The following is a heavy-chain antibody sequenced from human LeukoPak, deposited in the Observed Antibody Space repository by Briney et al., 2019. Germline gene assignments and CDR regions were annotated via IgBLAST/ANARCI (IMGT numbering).Heavy chain of an antibody. CDR1: GFTVSSNY. J-gene: IGHJ6*03. V-gene: IGHV3-53*01. Sequence: GGSLRLSCAASGFTVSSNYMSWVRQAPGKGLEWVSVIYSGGSTYYADSVKGRFTISRDNSKNTLYLQMNSLRAEDTAVYYCARTSPPYYDILTGYYKDDYYMDVWGKGTTVTVSS. CDR3: ARTSPPYYDILTGYYKDDYYMDV. D-gene: IGHD3-9*01. CDR2: IYSGGST.